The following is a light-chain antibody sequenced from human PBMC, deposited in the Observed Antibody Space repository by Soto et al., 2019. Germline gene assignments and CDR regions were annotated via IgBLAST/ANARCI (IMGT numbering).Light chain of an antibody. CDR3: QQSFVTPYT. J-gene: IGKJ2*01. CDR1: QNINTY. Sequence: DIQMTQSPSSLSASVGDRVTITCRASQNINTYVNWYQHKPGKAPKLLIYDATSLQSGVPFRFSGSVSLTDFTLTISSLQTEDYAVYYCQQSFVTPYTFGQGTKVDIK. V-gene: IGKV1-39*01. CDR2: DAT.